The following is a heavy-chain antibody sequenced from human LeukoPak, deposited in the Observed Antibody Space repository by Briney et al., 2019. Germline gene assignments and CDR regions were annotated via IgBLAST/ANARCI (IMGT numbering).Heavy chain of an antibody. Sequence: GASLKISCKGSGYSFTSYWIGCVRQMPGKGLECMGIIYPGDSDTRYSTSFQGHVTISADNSISTAYLPSRSLKASDTAMYYCARQGPQGVGYWGQGTLVTVSS. CDR1: GYSFTSYW. D-gene: IGHD3-16*01. V-gene: IGHV5-51*01. CDR2: IYPGDSDT. CDR3: ARQGPQGVGY. J-gene: IGHJ4*02.